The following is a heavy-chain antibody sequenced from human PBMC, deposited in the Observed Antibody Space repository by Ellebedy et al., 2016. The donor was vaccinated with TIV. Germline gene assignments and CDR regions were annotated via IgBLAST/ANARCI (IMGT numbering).Heavy chain of an antibody. V-gene: IGHV3-30-3*01. D-gene: IGHD3-3*01. CDR2: ISYDGRTK. Sequence: GESLKISXAASGFTFSNYAMYWVRQAPGKGLEWVAVISYDGRTKFYADAVKGTISRDDSKNTVYLQVSSLRGDDTAVYYCARAFRSGYSPSGMDVWGQGTTVTVSS. CDR1: GFTFSNYA. J-gene: IGHJ6*02. CDR3: ARAFRSGYSPSGMDV.